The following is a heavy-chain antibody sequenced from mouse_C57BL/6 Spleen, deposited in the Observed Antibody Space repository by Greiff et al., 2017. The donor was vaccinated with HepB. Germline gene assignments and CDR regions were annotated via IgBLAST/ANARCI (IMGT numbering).Heavy chain of an antibody. CDR1: GFTFTDYY. Sequence: EVRLVESGGGLVQPGGSLSLSCAASGFTFTDYYMSWVRQPPGKALEWLGFIRNKANGYTTEYSASVKGRFTISRDNSQSILYLQMNALRAEDSATYYCARFFYYYGSTAWFAYWGQGTLVTVSA. D-gene: IGHD1-1*01. V-gene: IGHV7-3*01. J-gene: IGHJ3*01. CDR3: ARFFYYYGSTAWFAY. CDR2: IRNKANGYTT.